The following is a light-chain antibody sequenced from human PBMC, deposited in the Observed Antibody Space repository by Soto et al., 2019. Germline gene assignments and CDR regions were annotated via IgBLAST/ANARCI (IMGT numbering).Light chain of an antibody. CDR1: QRISSN. CDR2: GAS. CDR3: QQYNNWPPAYT. V-gene: IGKV3-15*01. Sequence: EIVLTQSPATLSVSAMGGGTLXSRPSQRISSNLAWYQQKPGQAPRLLIYGASTRATGIPERFSGSGSGTEFTLTISSLQSEDFAVYYCQQYNNWPPAYTFGQGTRLEIK. J-gene: IGKJ5*01.